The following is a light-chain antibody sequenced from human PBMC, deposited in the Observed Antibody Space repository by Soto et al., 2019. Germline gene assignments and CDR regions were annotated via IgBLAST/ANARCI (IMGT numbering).Light chain of an antibody. Sequence: DIQMTQSPSTLSASVGDSVTITCRASQSISTWLAWYQQKPGKAPILLIYKASNLESGFPSRFSGSGSGTEFTLAIRCLQPDDFADYYCQQYHSYPWKFGQGTKVDIK. CDR1: QSISTW. J-gene: IGKJ1*01. V-gene: IGKV1-5*03. CDR2: KAS. CDR3: QQYHSYPWK.